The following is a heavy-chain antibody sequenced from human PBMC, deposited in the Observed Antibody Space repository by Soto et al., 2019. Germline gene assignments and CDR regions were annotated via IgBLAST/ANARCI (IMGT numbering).Heavy chain of an antibody. CDR1: GFTFSSYG. D-gene: IGHD5-12*01. CDR2: IWYDGSNK. Sequence: QVQLVESGGGVVQPGRSLRLSCAASGFTFSSYGMHWVRQAPGKGLEWVAVIWYDGSNKYYADSVKGRFTISRDNSKNTLYLQMNSLRAEDTAVYYCARDKRWLRLREGFDYWGQGTLVTVSS. J-gene: IGHJ4*02. CDR3: ARDKRWLRLREGFDY. V-gene: IGHV3-33*01.